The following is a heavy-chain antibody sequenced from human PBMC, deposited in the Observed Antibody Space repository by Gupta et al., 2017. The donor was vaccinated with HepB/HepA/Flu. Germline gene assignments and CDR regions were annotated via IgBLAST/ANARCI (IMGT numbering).Heavy chain of an antibody. D-gene: IGHD6-19*01. CDR1: GFTFSTYW. V-gene: IGHV3-7*01. CDR3: ARVQSSGWYDY. CDR2: INQDGSEK. Sequence: EVQLVESGGGLVQPGWSLRLSCAASGFTFSTYWMSWVRQAPGKGLEWVATINQDGSEKYYVDSVKGRFTISRDSAKNSLYLQMSSLRDEDTAVYYCARVQSSGWYDYWGQGTLVTVSS. J-gene: IGHJ4*02.